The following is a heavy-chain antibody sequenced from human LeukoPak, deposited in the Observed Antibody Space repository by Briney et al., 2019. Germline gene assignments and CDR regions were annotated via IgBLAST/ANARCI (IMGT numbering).Heavy chain of an antibody. CDR2: ISWNSNNI. D-gene: IGHD5-12*01. J-gene: IGHJ4*02. Sequence: PGGSLRLSCAASGFIFDDYAMHWARQAPGKGLEWVSGISWNSNNIDYADSVKGRFTISRDNAKNSLYLQMNSLRAEDTALYYCAKDISGSAQYIDYWGQGTLVTVSS. CDR1: GFIFDDYA. V-gene: IGHV3-9*01. CDR3: AKDISGSAQYIDY.